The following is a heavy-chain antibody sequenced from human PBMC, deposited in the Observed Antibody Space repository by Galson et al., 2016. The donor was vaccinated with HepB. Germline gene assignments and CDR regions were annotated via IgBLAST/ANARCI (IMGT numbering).Heavy chain of an antibody. J-gene: IGHJ4*02. V-gene: IGHV4-39*01. Sequence: SETLSLTCTVSGGSITRSSYYWGWIRQPPGRGLEWIGSMDYSGGTYYNPSLKSRVTISVDTSKDQFSLKLKSVTAADTALYYCASCPYYYESSGHWYYFDYWGQGTVVTVSS. D-gene: IGHD3-22*01. CDR2: MDYSGGT. CDR1: GGSITRSSYY. CDR3: ASCPYYYESSGHWYYFDY.